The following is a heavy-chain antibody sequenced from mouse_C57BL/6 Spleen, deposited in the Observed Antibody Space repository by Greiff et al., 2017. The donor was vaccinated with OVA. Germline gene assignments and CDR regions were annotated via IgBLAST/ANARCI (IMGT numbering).Heavy chain of an antibody. D-gene: IGHD1-1*01. V-gene: IGHV1-62-2*01. J-gene: IGHJ4*01. CDR2: FYPGSGSI. CDR3: ARHEGAMGYGSSYAMDY. Sequence: QVQLKESGAELVKPGASVKLSCKASGYTFTEYTIHWVKQRSGQGLEWIGWFYPGSGSIKYNEKFKDKATLTADKSSSTVYMELSRLTSEDSAVYFCARHEGAMGYGSSYAMDYWGQGTSVTVSS. CDR1: GYTFTEYT.